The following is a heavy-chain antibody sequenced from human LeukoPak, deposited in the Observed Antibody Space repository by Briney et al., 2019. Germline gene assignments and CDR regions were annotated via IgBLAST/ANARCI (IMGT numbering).Heavy chain of an antibody. CDR1: GGSISSGGYF. J-gene: IGHJ4*02. Sequence: PSQTLSLTCAVSGGSISSGGYFWRWIRQPPGKGLEWIGYIYHSGSTYYNPSLKSRVTISVDRSKNQFSLKLSSVTAADTAVYYCARIDDYGSGAIDYWGQGTRVTVSS. CDR2: IYHSGST. D-gene: IGHD3-10*01. V-gene: IGHV4-30-2*01. CDR3: ARIDDYGSGAIDY.